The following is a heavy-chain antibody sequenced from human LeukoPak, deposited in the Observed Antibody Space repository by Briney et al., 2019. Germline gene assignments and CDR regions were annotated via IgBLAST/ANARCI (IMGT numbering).Heavy chain of an antibody. CDR3: ARERGTTVVTASEYFRH. D-gene: IGHD4-23*01. CDR1: GYTFTSYY. V-gene: IGHV1-46*01. J-gene: IGHJ1*01. Sequence: ASVKVSCKASGYTFTSYYMHWVRQAPGQGLEWMGIINPSGGSTSYAQKFQGRVTMTRDTSTSTVYIELSSLRSEDTAVYYCARERGTTVVTASEYFRHWGQGTLVTVSS. CDR2: INPSGGST.